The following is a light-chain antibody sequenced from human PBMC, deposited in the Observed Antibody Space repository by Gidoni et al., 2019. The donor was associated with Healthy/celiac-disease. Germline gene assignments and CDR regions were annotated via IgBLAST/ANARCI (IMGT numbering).Light chain of an antibody. J-gene: IGLJ1*01. CDR1: SLRSYY. CDR2: GKN. V-gene: IGLV3-19*01. Sequence: SSELTQDTAVSVALGQPVRITCQGDSLRSYYASWYQQKPGQATVLVIYGKNNRPAGIPDRCSGSSSGNTASLTITGAQAEDEADYYCNSRDSSGNHYVFGTGTMVTVL. CDR3: NSRDSSGNHYV.